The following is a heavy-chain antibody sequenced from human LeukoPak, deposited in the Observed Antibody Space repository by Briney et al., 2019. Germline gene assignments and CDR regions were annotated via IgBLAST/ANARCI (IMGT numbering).Heavy chain of an antibody. CDR2: ISSSGTNT. D-gene: IGHD3-22*01. CDR3: AKDGHYDSSGFTLQY. CDR1: GFTFSNYA. J-gene: IGHJ1*01. V-gene: IGHV3-23*01. Sequence: PGGSLRLSCAASGFTFSNYAITWVRQAPGKGLEWVSTISSSGTNTYYADSVKGRLTISRDNSKNTLYLQMNSLRAEDTAVYYCAKDGHYDSSGFTLQYWGQGTLVTVSS.